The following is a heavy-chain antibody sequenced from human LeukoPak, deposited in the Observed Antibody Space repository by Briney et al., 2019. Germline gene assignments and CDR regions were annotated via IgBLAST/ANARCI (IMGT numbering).Heavy chain of an antibody. J-gene: IGHJ6*03. V-gene: IGHV3-15*01. Sequence: PGGSLRLSCAASGFTFSDYWMTWVRQAPGKGLEWVGRIKNKNSGRTTNYIAPVKGRFTISRDDSRNTLYLEMDSLKTEDTAVYYCAKNRPGLRSQNYMDVWGKGTTVTVSS. CDR3: AKNRPGLRSQNYMDV. CDR2: IKNKNSGRTT. CDR1: GFTFSDYW. D-gene: IGHD3-16*01.